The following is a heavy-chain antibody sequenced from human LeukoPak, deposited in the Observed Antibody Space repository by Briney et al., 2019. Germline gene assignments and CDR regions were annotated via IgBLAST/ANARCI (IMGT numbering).Heavy chain of an antibody. V-gene: IGHV3-7*01. CDR3: VRDYLYAFDI. D-gene: IGHD3-10*01. J-gene: IGHJ3*02. CDR2: INLDGSGK. Sequence: GGSLRLSCAASGLTFSGYWMTWVRQAPGKGLEWVANINLDGSGKDYVDSVKGRFAISRDNAKNSLSLQMNSLRDEDTAMYYCVRDYLYAFDIWGQGTMVTVSS. CDR1: GLTFSGYW.